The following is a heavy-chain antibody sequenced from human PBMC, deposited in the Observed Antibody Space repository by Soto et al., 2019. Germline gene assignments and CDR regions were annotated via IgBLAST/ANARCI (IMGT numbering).Heavy chain of an antibody. CDR1: GFTFSSYS. D-gene: IGHD6-19*01. V-gene: IGHV3-21*01. CDR3: ARVAYSYGWIFDY. J-gene: IGHJ4*01. Sequence: GGSLRLSCAASGFTFSSYSMTWVRQAPGKGLEWVSSISSSSSYIYYADSVKGRFTISRDNAKNSLYLQMNSLRAEDTAVYFCARVAYSYGWIFDYWGRGTLVTVSS. CDR2: ISSSSSYI.